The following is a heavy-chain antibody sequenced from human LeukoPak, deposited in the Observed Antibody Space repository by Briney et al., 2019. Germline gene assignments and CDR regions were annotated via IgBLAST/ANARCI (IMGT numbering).Heavy chain of an antibody. D-gene: IGHD3-3*01. CDR3: AKEYYDFWSGYPHDY. J-gene: IGHJ4*02. Sequence: GGSLRLSCAASGFTFSSYAMHWVRQAPGKGLEWVAVISYDGSNKYYADSVKGRFTISRDNSKNTLYLQMNSLRAEDTAVYYCAKEYYDFWSGYPHDYWGQGTLVTVSS. V-gene: IGHV3-30*04. CDR1: GFTFSSYA. CDR2: ISYDGSNK.